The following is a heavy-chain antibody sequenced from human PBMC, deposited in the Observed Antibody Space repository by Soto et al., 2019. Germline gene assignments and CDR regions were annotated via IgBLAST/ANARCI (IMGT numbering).Heavy chain of an antibody. J-gene: IGHJ5*02. CDR2: IRSKAYGGTT. CDR1: GFTFGDYA. CDR3: STNYYDSSGYDNWFDP. Sequence: GGSLRLSCTASGFTFGDYAMRWFRQAPGKRLEWVGFIRSKAYGGTTEYAASVKGRFTISRDDSKSIAYLQMNSLKTEDTAVYYCSTNYYDSSGYDNWFDPWGQGTLVTVSS. D-gene: IGHD3-22*01. V-gene: IGHV3-49*03.